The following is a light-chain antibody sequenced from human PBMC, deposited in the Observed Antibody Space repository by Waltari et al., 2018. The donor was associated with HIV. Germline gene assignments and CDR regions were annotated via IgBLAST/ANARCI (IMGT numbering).Light chain of an antibody. Sequence: QSALTQPASVSGSPGQSITISCTGTSSDVGDYNYVSWYQQHPVKAPKLMIYEVSNRPPGVSTRFSGSKSGNTASLTISGLQAEDEADYYCSSYTSGSVVFGGGTKLTVL. CDR2: EVS. J-gene: IGLJ2*01. V-gene: IGLV2-14*01. CDR1: SSDVGDYNY. CDR3: SSYTSGSVV.